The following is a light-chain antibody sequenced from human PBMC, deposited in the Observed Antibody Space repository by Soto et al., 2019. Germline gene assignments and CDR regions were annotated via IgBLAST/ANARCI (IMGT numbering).Light chain of an antibody. Sequence: QSVLTQPASVSGSPGQSITISCTGTSSDVGAYNFVSWHQQHPGKAPKLIISEVSNRPSGVSNRFSGSKSGNAASLTISGLQAEDEADYFCFSFTTDWTHVFGTGTKV. V-gene: IGLV2-14*01. CDR3: FSFTTDWTHV. CDR1: SSDVGAYNF. CDR2: EVS. J-gene: IGLJ1*01.